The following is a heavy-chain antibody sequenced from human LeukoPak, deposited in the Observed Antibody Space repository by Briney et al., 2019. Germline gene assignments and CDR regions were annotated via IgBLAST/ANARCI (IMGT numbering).Heavy chain of an antibody. CDR2: ISGSGAST. D-gene: IGHD1-7*01. CDR3: AKLGGPYNWDYAGLNYMDV. Sequence: PGGSLRLSCAASGFIFSSYAMTWVRQAPGKGVEGGSGISGSGASTYYADSVKGGFTISRDNSKDTLYLQMNSLRAEDTAIYYCAKLGGPYNWDYAGLNYMDVWGKGTTFTVSS. J-gene: IGHJ6*03. V-gene: IGHV3-23*01. CDR1: GFIFSSYA.